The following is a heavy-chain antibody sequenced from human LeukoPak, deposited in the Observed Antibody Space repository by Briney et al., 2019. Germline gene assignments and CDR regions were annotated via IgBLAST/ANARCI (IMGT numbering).Heavy chain of an antibody. V-gene: IGHV3-48*03. CDR3: AELGITMIGGV. J-gene: IGHJ6*04. CDR1: AFTFSSYE. CDR2: ISSSRSTI. D-gene: IGHD3-10*02. Sequence: GRSLRLSCAASAFTFSSYEMNCVRQAPGKGLEWVSYISSSRSTIYYADSVKGRFTISRDNAKNSLYLQMNSLRAEDTAVYYCAELGITMIGGVWGKGTTVTISS.